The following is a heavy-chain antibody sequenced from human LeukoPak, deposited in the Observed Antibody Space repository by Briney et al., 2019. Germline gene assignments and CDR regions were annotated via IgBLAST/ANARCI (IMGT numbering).Heavy chain of an antibody. CDR3: ARRVGRWFGERAYYYNYMDV. CDR2: VNHSGST. J-gene: IGHJ6*03. Sequence: PSETLSLTCTVSGGSISSYYWSWIRQPPGKGLEWIGEVNHSGSTKYSPSLKSRVTISVDTSKNQFSLKLSSVTAADTAVYYCARRVGRWFGERAYYYNYMDVWGKGTTVTISS. V-gene: IGHV4-34*01. D-gene: IGHD3-10*01. CDR1: GGSISSYY.